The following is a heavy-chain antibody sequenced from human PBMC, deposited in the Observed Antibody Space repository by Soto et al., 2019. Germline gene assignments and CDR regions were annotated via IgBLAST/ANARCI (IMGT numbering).Heavy chain of an antibody. CDR3: ARAVSYCSSTSCSYYYYYYMDV. CDR1: GGSISSYY. Sequence: SETLSLTCTVSGGSISSYYWSWIRQPPGKGLEWIGYIYYSGSTNYNPSLKSRVTISVDTSKNQFSLKLSSVTAADTAVYYFARAVSYCSSTSCSYYYYYYMDVWGKGTTVTVSS. CDR2: IYYSGST. J-gene: IGHJ6*03. D-gene: IGHD2-2*01. V-gene: IGHV4-59*01.